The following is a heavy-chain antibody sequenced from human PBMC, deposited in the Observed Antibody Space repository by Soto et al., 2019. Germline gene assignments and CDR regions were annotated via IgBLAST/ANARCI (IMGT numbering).Heavy chain of an antibody. J-gene: IGHJ4*02. Sequence: LALTCSVSGRSMSSNYWSWIRQSPDKGLEWLGYVFYGGTDYNPSLGGRVSMSVETSKSQFSLKLTSVTVADTAVYYCASYRGALYFESWGPGILVTVSS. V-gene: IGHV4-59*01. CDR2: VFYGGT. D-gene: IGHD3-16*01. CDR1: GRSMSSNY. CDR3: ASYRGALYFES.